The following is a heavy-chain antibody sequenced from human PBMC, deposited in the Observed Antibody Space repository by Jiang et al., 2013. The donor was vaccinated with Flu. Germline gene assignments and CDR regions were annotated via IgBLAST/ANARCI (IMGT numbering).Heavy chain of an antibody. J-gene: IGHJ4*02. Sequence: KPSETLSLTCTVSGYSISSGYYWGWIRQPPGKGLEWIGSIYHSGSTYYNPSLKSRVTISVDTSKNQFSLKLSSVTAADTAVYYCARWDWGDQEGVYFDYWGQGTLVTVSS. V-gene: IGHV4-38-2*02. D-gene: IGHD3/OR15-3a*01. CDR1: GYSISSGYY. CDR3: ARWDWGDQEGVYFDY. CDR2: IYHSGST.